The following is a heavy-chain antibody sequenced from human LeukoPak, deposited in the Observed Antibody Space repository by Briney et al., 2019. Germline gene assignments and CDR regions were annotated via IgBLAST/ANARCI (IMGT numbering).Heavy chain of an antibody. CDR3: ARVRGYCSSTICYRYYFDY. D-gene: IGHD2-2*01. CDR1: GYSISSGYY. V-gene: IGHV4-38-2*02. Sequence: SETLSLTCTVSGYSISSGYYWGWIRPPPGKGLEWIGTIYHSGSTYYNPSLKSRVTISVDTSKNQLSLKLTSVTAADTAVYYCARVRGYCSSTICYRYYFDYWGQGTLVTVSS. J-gene: IGHJ4*02. CDR2: IYHSGST.